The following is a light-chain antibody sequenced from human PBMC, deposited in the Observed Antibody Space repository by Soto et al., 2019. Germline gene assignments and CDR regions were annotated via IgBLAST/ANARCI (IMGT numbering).Light chain of an antibody. CDR3: QQYDNLPPFT. V-gene: IGKV1-33*01. CDR1: QDINNF. CDR2: DAS. Sequence: ILITHSPSSLSSSVLYIFTITCQSSQDINNFLNWYQQKPGKAPKLLIYDASNLETGVPSRFSGSGSGTDFTFTISSLQPEDIATYYCQQYDNLPPFTFGQGTRMEIK. J-gene: IGKJ5*01.